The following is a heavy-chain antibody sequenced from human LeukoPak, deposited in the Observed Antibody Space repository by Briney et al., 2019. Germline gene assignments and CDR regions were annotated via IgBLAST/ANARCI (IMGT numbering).Heavy chain of an antibody. CDR1: GVSISSSNSY. D-gene: IGHD3-10*01. J-gene: IGHJ6*03. CDR2: IYYSGNT. CDR3: ARDPLVRPNRGVIIPTPEYYMDV. Sequence: PSETLSLTCTVSGVSISSSNSYWGWIRQPPGKGLEWIGSIYYSGNTYYNASLKSQVSISIDTSKNQFSLRLTSVTAADTAVYYCARDPLVRPNRGVIIPTPEYYMDVWGKGTTVTVSS. V-gene: IGHV4-39*02.